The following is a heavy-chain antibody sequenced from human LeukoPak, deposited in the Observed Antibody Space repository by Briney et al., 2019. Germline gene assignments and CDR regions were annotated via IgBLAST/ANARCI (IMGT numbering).Heavy chain of an antibody. CDR3: ARVTREGIDY. V-gene: IGHV1-69*11. J-gene: IGHJ4*02. CDR1: GGTFSSYA. D-gene: IGHD1-26*01. Sequence: GASVKVSCKASGGTFSSYAISWVRQAPGQGLEWMGIINPSGGSTSYAQKFQGRVTITADESTSTAYMELSSLRSEDTAVYYCARVTREGIDYWGQGTLVTVSS. CDR2: INPSGGST.